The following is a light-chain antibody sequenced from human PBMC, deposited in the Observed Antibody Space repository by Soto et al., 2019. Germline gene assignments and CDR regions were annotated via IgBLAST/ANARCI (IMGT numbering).Light chain of an antibody. CDR3: QHYGRSPIT. CDR2: GAS. J-gene: IGKJ5*01. V-gene: IGKV3-20*01. Sequence: EIVLTQSPGTLSLSPGERATLSCRASQSVNSRLAWYQHKPGQAPRLLISGASSRATGIPARFSGSGSATDFTLTISRLEPEDFALYYCQHYGRSPITFGQGTRLEIK. CDR1: QSVNSR.